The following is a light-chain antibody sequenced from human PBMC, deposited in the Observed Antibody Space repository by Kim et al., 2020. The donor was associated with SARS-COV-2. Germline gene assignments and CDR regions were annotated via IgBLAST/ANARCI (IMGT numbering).Light chain of an antibody. V-gene: IGKV2-30*01. CDR1: QSLVYSDVNIY. Sequence: PASISCRSSQSLVYSDVNIYLNWFHQRPGKSPRRLIYKVSNRDSGFPDRFSGSGSGTDFTLQISRVEAEDVGVYYCMQGTHWPFTFGPGTKVDIK. CDR3: MQGTHWPFT. CDR2: KVS. J-gene: IGKJ3*01.